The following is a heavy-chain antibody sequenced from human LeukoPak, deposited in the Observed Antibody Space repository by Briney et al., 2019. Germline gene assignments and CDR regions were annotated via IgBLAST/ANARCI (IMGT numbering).Heavy chain of an antibody. Sequence: PGRSLRLSCAASGFTFSSYAMHWVRQAPGKGLEWVAVISYDGSNKYYADSVKGRFTISRDNSKNTLYLQMNSLRAEDTAVYYCARTYSGSYLFTAFDIWGQGAMVTVSS. CDR2: ISYDGSNK. CDR3: ARTYSGSYLFTAFDI. CDR1: GFTFSSYA. J-gene: IGHJ3*02. V-gene: IGHV3-30*04. D-gene: IGHD1-26*01.